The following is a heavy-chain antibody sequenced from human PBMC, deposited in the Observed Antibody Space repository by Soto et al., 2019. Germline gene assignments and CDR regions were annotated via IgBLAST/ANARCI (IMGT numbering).Heavy chain of an antibody. V-gene: IGHV3-74*01. D-gene: IGHD3-16*02. J-gene: IGHJ6*02. CDR1: GFTIRNYW. CDR2: INSDGSTT. CDR3: ARGFRWGMDV. Sequence: GGSLRLSCVASGFTIRNYWMHWVRQAPGKGLVWVSRINSDGSTTDYADSVKGRFTISRDNAKNTLFLQMNSLRAEDTAVYYCARGFRWGMDVWGHGTTVTVSS.